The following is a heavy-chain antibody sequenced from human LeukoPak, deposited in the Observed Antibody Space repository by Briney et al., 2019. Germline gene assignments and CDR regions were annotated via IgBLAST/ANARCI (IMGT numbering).Heavy chain of an antibody. CDR3: ARGKGSRGWFNRSWFDP. V-gene: IGHV4-31*03. Sequence: SQTLSLTCTVSGGSISSGGYYWSWIRQHPGKGLEWIGYIYYSGSTYYNPSLKSRVTISVDTSKNQFSLKLSSVTAADTAVYYCARGKGSRGWFNRSWFDPWGQGTLVTVSS. J-gene: IGHJ5*02. CDR1: GGSISSGGYY. D-gene: IGHD6-19*01. CDR2: IYYSGST.